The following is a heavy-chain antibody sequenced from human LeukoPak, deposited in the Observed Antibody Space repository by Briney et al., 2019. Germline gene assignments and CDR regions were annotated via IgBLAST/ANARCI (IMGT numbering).Heavy chain of an antibody. J-gene: IGHJ6*02. D-gene: IGHD1-26*01. CDR1: GATFSSYA. V-gene: IGHV1-69*04. CDR3: ARDQKVGATPYFGMDV. CDR2: IIPMLGTV. Sequence: SVKVSCKASGATFSSYAINWVRQAPGQGLECMGRIIPMLGTVNYAQKFQGRVTIIADKFTSTAYMEVSSLRSEDTAVYYCARDQKVGATPYFGMDVWGQGTTVTASS.